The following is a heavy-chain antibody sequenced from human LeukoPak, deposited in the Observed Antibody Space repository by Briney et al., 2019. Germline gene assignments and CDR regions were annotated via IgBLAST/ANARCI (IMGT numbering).Heavy chain of an antibody. CDR3: ARDHHFWSGYREFDY. Sequence: SETLSLTCTVSGGSINSLYWSWLRHPPGKGLEWIGYIYYSGSTNYNPSLKSRVTISVDTSKNQFSLKLSSVTAADTAVYYCARDHHFWSGYREFDYWGQGTLVTVSS. V-gene: IGHV4-59*11. CDR1: GGSINSLY. CDR2: IYYSGST. D-gene: IGHD3-3*02. J-gene: IGHJ4*02.